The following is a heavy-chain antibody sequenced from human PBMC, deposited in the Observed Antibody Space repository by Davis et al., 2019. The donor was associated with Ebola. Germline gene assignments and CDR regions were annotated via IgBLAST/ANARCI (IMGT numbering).Heavy chain of an antibody. CDR1: GGSISSYY. CDR2: IYYSGST. Sequence: PSETLSLTCTVSGGSISSYYWSWIRQPPGKGLEWIGYIYYSGSTNYNPSLKSRVTISVDTSKNQFSLKLSSVTAADTAVYYCARHNPDPSANYATEFDYWGQGTLVTVSS. V-gene: IGHV4-59*01. D-gene: IGHD4/OR15-4a*01. J-gene: IGHJ4*02. CDR3: ARHNPDPSANYATEFDY.